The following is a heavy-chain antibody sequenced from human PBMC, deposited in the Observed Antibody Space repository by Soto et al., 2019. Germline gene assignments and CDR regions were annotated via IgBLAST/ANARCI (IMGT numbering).Heavy chain of an antibody. J-gene: IGHJ3*02. D-gene: IGHD3-10*01. CDR1: GFTFSNYA. V-gene: IGHV3-23*01. CDR2: ISGGGEST. Sequence: DVQLLESGGGLVQPGGSLTISCAASGFTFSNYAMSWVRQAPGEGLQWVSFISGGGESTNYAGSVKGRFSISRDNSKNTLYLQMNSLRAQDTAVYYCVKRRATGASGAFDIWGQGTMVAVSS. CDR3: VKRRATGASGAFDI.